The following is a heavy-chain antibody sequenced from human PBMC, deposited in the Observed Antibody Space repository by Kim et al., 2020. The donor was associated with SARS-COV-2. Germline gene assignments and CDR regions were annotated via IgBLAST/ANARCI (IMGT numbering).Heavy chain of an antibody. CDR2: INHSGST. CDR1: GGSFSGYY. CDR3: ARGGNKGYYYGSGSYYNY. J-gene: IGHJ4*02. V-gene: IGHV4-34*01. Sequence: SETLSLTCAVYGGSFSGYYWSWIRQPPGKGLEWIGEINHSGSTNYNPSLKSRVTISVDTSKNQFSLKLSSVTAADTAVYYCARGGNKGYYYGSGSYYNYWGQGTLGTVSS. D-gene: IGHD3-10*01.